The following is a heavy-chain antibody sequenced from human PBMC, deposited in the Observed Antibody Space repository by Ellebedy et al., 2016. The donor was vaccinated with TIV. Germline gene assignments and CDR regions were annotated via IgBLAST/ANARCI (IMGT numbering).Heavy chain of an antibody. CDR2: ILPSVGSA. CDR1: GGTFRSYA. D-gene: IGHD3-10*01. Sequence: ASVKVSCKASGGTFRSYAISWVRQAPGQGLEWMGGILPSVGSADYAQRFQGRVTITADESTSTVHMEMSSLRSEYTAVYYCAKLGRFGETMPPYYYYGMDVWGQGTTVTVPS. CDR3: AKLGRFGETMPPYYYYGMDV. J-gene: IGHJ6*02. V-gene: IGHV1-69*13.